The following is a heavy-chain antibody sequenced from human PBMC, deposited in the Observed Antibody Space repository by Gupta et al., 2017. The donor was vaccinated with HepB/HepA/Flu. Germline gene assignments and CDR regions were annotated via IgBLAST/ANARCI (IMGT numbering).Heavy chain of an antibody. D-gene: IGHD6-13*01. CDR3: ASDGDDSSLTKMDV. CDR2: ITYDEDTK. CDR1: GFISGNSG. Sequence: QVHLVESGGGVVQPGESLRLSCVTSGFISGNSGMHWVRQLPGKGLEWVAVITYDEDTKYYVDSVKGRFTIARDNSKSTLYLQMNSLRAEDTALYYCASDGDDSSLTKMDVWGQGTPVTVSS. V-gene: IGHV3-33*05. J-gene: IGHJ6*02.